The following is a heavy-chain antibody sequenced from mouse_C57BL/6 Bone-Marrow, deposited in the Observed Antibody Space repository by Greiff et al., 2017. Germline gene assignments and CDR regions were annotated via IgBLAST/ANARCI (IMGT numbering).Heavy chain of an antibody. CDR2: ISYDGSN. CDR3: ARVGGYDVNAMDY. V-gene: IGHV3-6*01. D-gene: IGHD2-2*01. Sequence: DVQLQESGPGLVKPSQSLSLTCSVTGYSITSGYYWNWIRQFPGNKLEWMGYISYDGSNNYNPSLKNRISITRDTSKNQFFLKLNSVTTEDTATYYCARVGGYDVNAMDYGGQGTSVTVSS. CDR1: GYSITSGYY. J-gene: IGHJ4*01.